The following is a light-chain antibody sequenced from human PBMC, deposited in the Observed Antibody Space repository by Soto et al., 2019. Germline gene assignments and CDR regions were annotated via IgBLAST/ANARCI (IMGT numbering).Light chain of an antibody. CDR1: QSVSSSY. J-gene: IGKJ2*01. CDR3: QQYGSSPPYT. Sequence: EIVLTQSTGTLSLSPGERATLSCRASQSVSSSYLAWYQQKPGQAPRLLIYGASSRATGIPDRFSGSGSGTDFTLTISRLETEDFAVYYCQQYGSSPPYTFGQGTKLEIK. CDR2: GAS. V-gene: IGKV3-20*01.